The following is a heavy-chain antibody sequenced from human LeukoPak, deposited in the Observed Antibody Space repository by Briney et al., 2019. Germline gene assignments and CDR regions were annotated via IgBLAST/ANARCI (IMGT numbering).Heavy chain of an antibody. CDR3: ARDDRDAYNFDY. D-gene: IGHD5-24*01. V-gene: IGHV1-18*01. CDR1: GYTFTRYG. Sequence: ASVKVSCKASGYTFTRYGISWVRQAPGQGLEWMGWISASNANTHYAQNLQGRVTMTTDTSTSTAYMGLRSLRSDDTAVYYCARDDRDAYNFDYWGQGTLVTVSS. J-gene: IGHJ4*02. CDR2: ISASNANT.